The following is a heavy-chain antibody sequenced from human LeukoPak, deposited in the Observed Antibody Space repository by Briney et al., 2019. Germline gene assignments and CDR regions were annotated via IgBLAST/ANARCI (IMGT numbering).Heavy chain of an antibody. D-gene: IGHD2-15*01. Sequence: PSETLSLTCTVSGGSISSYYWSWIRQPAGKGLEWIGRIYTSGSTNYNPSLKSRVTMSVDTSKNQFSLKLSSVTAADTAVYYCARDRHQVVAAKAHLDYFDYRGQGTLVTVSS. J-gene: IGHJ4*02. CDR2: IYTSGST. CDR1: GGSISSYY. CDR3: ARDRHQVVAAKAHLDYFDY. V-gene: IGHV4-4*07.